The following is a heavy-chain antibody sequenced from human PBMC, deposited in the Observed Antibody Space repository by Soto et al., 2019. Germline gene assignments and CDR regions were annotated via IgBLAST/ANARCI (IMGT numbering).Heavy chain of an antibody. Sequence: SPTLSLTCAISGDSVSSNSAAWNWLRQSPSRGLEWLGRTYYRSKWYNDYAVSVKSRITINPDTSKNQFSLQLNSVTPEDTAVYYCATTNYCSSTSCHDGDWFDPWGQGTLVTVSS. D-gene: IGHD2-2*01. J-gene: IGHJ5*02. CDR3: ATTNYCSSTSCHDGDWFDP. V-gene: IGHV6-1*01. CDR2: TYYRSKWYN. CDR1: GDSVSSNSAA.